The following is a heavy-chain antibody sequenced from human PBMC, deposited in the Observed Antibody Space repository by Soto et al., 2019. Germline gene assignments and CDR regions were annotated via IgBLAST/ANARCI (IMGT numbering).Heavy chain of an antibody. V-gene: IGHV3-7*01. CDR3: ARSVAVAGDY. J-gene: IGHJ4*02. D-gene: IGHD6-19*01. CDR2: INQDGTEK. CDR1: GFTFNSYW. Sequence: VGSLRLSCAASGFTFNSYWMSWVRQAPGKGLEWVANINQDGTEKYYVDSVKGRFTISRDNAKNSLYLQMNSLRAEDTAVYYCARSVAVAGDYWGQGTLVTVSS.